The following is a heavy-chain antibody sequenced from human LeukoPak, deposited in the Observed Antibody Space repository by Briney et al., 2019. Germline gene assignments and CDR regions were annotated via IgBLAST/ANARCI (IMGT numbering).Heavy chain of an antibody. D-gene: IGHD2-2*01. Sequence: PGRSLRLSCAASGFTFSSYGMHWVRQAPGKGLEWVAVISYDGSNKYYADSVKGRFTISRDNSKNTLYLQMNSLRAEDTAVYYCARRQGCSSTRRPPDYWNEGTLVTV. V-gene: IGHV3-30*03. J-gene: IGHJ4*02. CDR1: GFTFSSYG. CDR3: ARRQGCSSTRRPPDY. CDR2: ISYDGSNK.